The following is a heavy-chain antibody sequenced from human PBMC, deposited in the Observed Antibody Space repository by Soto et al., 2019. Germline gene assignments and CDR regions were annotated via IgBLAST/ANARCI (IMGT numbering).Heavy chain of an antibody. D-gene: IGHD3-16*01. J-gene: IGHJ4*02. Sequence: QVLLQESGPGLVKPSGTLSLTCAVSGDSISTKYWWCWVRQPPGKGLEWIGEIHQRGRNNYIPSLKSRVTMSLDKSNNHLSLKLSSVTAADTAVYYCARGFDYRWIYWGQGTLVTVSS. CDR2: IHQRGRN. CDR1: GDSISTKYW. V-gene: IGHV4-4*02. CDR3: ARGFDYRWIY.